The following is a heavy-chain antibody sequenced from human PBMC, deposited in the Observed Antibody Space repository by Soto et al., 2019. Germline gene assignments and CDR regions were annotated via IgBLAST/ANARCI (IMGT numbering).Heavy chain of an antibody. Sequence: SETLSLTCGVSVYSINSDYYWGWIRQPPGKGLEWIGSIYHSGNIYYNPSLKRRVTISLDTAKNQFSLKLSSVTAADTAVYYCARASYFYDTTGSFEEGWFDPWSQGTLVTVSS. CDR1: VYSINSDYY. V-gene: IGHV4-38-2*01. J-gene: IGHJ5*02. CDR3: ARASYFYDTTGSFEEGWFDP. CDR2: IYHSGNI. D-gene: IGHD3-22*01.